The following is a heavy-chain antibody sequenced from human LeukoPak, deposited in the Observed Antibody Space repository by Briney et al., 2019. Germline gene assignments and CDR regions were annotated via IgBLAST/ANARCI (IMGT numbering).Heavy chain of an antibody. CDR3: ARVYVGDPLDY. J-gene: IGHJ4*02. D-gene: IGHD4-17*01. CDR2: ISSSGSTI. V-gene: IGHV3-11*01. Sequence: GGSLRLSCAASGFTFSNYYMSWIRQAPGKGLEWVSYISSSGSTIHYADSVKGRFTISRDNAKSSLNLQMNSLRAEDTAMYYCARVYVGDPLDYWGQGTLVTASS. CDR1: GFTFSNYY.